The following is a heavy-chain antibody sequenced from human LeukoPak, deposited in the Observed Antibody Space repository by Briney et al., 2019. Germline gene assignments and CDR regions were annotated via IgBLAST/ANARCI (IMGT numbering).Heavy chain of an antibody. V-gene: IGHV4-61*01. J-gene: IGHJ4*02. CDR3: ARESGDHELFDY. CDR2: IYYSGST. D-gene: IGHD4-17*01. Sequence: SETLSLTCTVSGGSISGSSYYWGWIRQPPGKGLEWIGYIYYSGSTNYNPSLKSRVTISVDTSKNQFSLKLSSVTAADTAVYYCARESGDHELFDYWGQGTLVTVSS. CDR1: GGSISGSSYY.